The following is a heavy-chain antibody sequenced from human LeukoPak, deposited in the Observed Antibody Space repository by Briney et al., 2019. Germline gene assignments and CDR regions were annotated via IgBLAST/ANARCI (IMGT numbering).Heavy chain of an antibody. V-gene: IGHV1-18*01. J-gene: IGHJ4*02. CDR2: ISAYNGNT. D-gene: IGHD4-11*01. CDR3: AREIDDYYYFDY. Sequence: SVKVSCKASGYTFTSYGISWVRQAPGQGLEWMGRISAYNGNTNYAQKLQGRVTMTTDTSTSTAYMELRSLRSDDTAVYYCAREIDDYYYFDYWGQGTLVTVSS. CDR1: GYTFTSYG.